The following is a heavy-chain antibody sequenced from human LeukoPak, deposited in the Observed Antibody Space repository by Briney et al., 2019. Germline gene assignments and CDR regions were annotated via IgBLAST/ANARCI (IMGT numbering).Heavy chain of an antibody. CDR2: ISGSGGST. CDR1: GFTFSSYA. V-gene: IGHV3-23*01. CDR3: AKDLKRTRPVTAVFDY. Sequence: PGGSLRLSCAASGFTFSSYAMSWVRQAPGKGLEWVSAISGSGGSTYYADSVKGRFTISRDNSKNTLYLQMNSLRAEDTAVYYCAKDLKRTRPVTAVFDYWGQGTLVTVSS. D-gene: IGHD4-17*01. J-gene: IGHJ4*02.